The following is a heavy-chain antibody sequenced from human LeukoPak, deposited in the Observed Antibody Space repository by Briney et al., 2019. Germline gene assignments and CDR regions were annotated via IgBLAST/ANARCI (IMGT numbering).Heavy chain of an antibody. V-gene: IGHV3-7*05. Sequence: GGSLRLSCAVSGFTFSSYWMSWVRQAPGKGLEWVAHIKEDGSEKSYVEFVKGRFTISRDNAKTSLYLQMNSLRAEDTAVYYCARDPRGYDFLDYWGQGTLVTVSS. J-gene: IGHJ4*02. CDR3: ARDPRGYDFLDY. D-gene: IGHD5-12*01. CDR1: GFTFSSYW. CDR2: IKEDGSEK.